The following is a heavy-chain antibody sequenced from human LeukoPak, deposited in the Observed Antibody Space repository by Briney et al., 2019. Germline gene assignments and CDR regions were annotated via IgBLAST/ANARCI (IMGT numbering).Heavy chain of an antibody. V-gene: IGHV4-39*07. D-gene: IGHD6-25*01. CDR3: ARERPTRHEDAFDI. CDR1: GGSITSSSYY. CDR2: IYYSGST. Sequence: KPSETLSLTCTVSGGSITSSSYYWGWIRQPPGKGLEWIGSIYYSGSTYYNPSLKSRVTISVDTSKNQFSLKLSSVTAADTAVYYCARERPTRHEDAFDIWGQGTMVTVSS. J-gene: IGHJ3*02.